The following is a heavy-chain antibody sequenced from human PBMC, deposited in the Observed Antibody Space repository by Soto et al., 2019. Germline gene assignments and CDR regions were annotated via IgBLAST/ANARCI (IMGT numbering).Heavy chain of an antibody. V-gene: IGHV3-23*01. CDR2: ISGNGGTT. CDR3: AKVGGYYDSSGSLRGYFDY. Sequence: GGSLRLSCAASGFTFSSYAITWVRQAPGKGLEWVSTISGNGGTTYYADSVKGRFTISRDNSKNTLYLQMNSLRAEDTAVYYCAKVGGYYDSSGSLRGYFDYWGQGTLVTVSS. CDR1: GFTFSSYA. J-gene: IGHJ4*02. D-gene: IGHD3-22*01.